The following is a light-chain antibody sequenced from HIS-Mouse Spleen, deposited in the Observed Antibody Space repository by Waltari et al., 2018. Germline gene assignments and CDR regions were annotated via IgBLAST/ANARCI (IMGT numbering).Light chain of an antibody. CDR2: WAS. J-gene: IGKJ1*01. Sequence: DIVMTQSPDSLAVSLGERANINCKSSQSVLYSSNNKNNLAWYQQKPGQPPKLLIYWASTRESGVPDRVSGSGSGTDFTLSISSLQAEDVAVYYCQQYYSTPPTFGQGTKVEIK. CDR3: QQYYSTPPT. V-gene: IGKV4-1*01. CDR1: QSVLYSSNNKNN.